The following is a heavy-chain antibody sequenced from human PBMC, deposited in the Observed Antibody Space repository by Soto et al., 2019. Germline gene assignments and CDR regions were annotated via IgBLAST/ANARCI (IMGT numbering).Heavy chain of an antibody. V-gene: IGHV4-31*03. CDR3: ARVYCSGGSCYRSYYGMAV. D-gene: IGHD2-15*01. CDR1: GGSISSGGYY. CDR2: IYYSGST. Sequence: SETLSLTCTVSGGSISSGGYYWSWIRQHPGKGLEWIGYIYYSGSTYYNPSLKSRVTISVDTSKNQFSLKLSSVTAADTAVYYCARVYCSGGSCYRSYYGMAVWGQGTTVTVYS. J-gene: IGHJ6*02.